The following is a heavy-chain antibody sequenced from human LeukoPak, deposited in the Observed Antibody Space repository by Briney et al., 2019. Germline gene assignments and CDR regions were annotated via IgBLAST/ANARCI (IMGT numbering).Heavy chain of an antibody. Sequence: SVKVSCKASGYTFTSYDINWVRQAPGQGLEWMGGIIPIFGTANYAQKFQGRVTITADESTSTAYMELSSLRSEDTAVYYCARVGSSWPFDYWGQGTLVTVSS. D-gene: IGHD6-13*01. J-gene: IGHJ4*02. V-gene: IGHV1-69*13. CDR1: GYTFTSYD. CDR3: ARVGSSWPFDY. CDR2: IIPIFGTA.